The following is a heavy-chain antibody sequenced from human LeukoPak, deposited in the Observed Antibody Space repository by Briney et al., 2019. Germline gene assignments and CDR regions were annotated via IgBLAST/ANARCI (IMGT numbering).Heavy chain of an antibody. CDR1: GYTFTSYG. CDR2: ISAYNGNT. Sequence: ASVKVSCKASGYTFTSYGISWVRQAPGQGLEWMGWISAYNGNTNYAQKLQGRVTMTTDTSTSTAYMELRSLRSDDTAVYYCAIFYGRGYSGYDPGPFDYWGQGTLVTVSS. J-gene: IGHJ4*02. CDR3: AIFYGRGYSGYDPGPFDY. V-gene: IGHV1-18*01. D-gene: IGHD5-12*01.